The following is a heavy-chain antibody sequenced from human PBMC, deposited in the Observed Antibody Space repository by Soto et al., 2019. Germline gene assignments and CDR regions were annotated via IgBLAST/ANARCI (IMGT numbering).Heavy chain of an antibody. Sequence: QVQLVQSGAEVKKPGASVKVSCKASGYTFTSYYMHWVRQAPGQGLEWVGIINPSGGSTSYAQKFQGRVTMTRDTSTSTVYMELSSLRSEDTAVYYCARGQEGDFWSGYANDYWGQGTLVTVSS. CDR3: ARGQEGDFWSGYANDY. V-gene: IGHV1-46*01. CDR2: INPSGGST. CDR1: GYTFTSYY. J-gene: IGHJ4*02. D-gene: IGHD3-3*01.